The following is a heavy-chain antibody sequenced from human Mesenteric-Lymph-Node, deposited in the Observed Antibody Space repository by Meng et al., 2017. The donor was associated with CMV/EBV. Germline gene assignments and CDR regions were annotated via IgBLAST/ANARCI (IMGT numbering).Heavy chain of an antibody. D-gene: IGHD1-26*01. Sequence: RGSHYWNWYRQHPGKGLEWIGYIYHSESTSYYNPSLKSRVIISVDTSENQFSLKLTSVTAADTAVYFCARGASGWELPDLDYWGQGTLVTVSS. CDR2: IYHSEST. CDR1: RGSHY. J-gene: IGHJ4*02. V-gene: IGHV4-31*02. CDR3: ARGASGWELPDLDY.